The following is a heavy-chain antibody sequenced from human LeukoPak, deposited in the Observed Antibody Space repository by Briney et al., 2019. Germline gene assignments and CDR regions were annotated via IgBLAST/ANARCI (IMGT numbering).Heavy chain of an antibody. CDR2: IHTGGAT. CDR1: GGSSTTYY. Sequence: KPSETLSLTCTTSGGSSTTYYWSWIRQPAGKGLEWIGRIHTGGATTYNPSLESRVTMSVDTSKNLVSLKMSSLTAADTAIYYCARGGAPEYWGQGTLVTVYS. CDR3: ARGGAPEY. J-gene: IGHJ4*02. V-gene: IGHV4-4*07.